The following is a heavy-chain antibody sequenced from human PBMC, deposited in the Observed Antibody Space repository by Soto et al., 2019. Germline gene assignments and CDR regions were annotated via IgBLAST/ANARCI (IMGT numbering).Heavy chain of an antibody. V-gene: IGHV3-74*01. Sequence: EVQLVESGGGLVQPGGSLRLSCAASGFTFSSYWMHWVRQAPGKGLVWVSCTNSDGRSTSYADSVKGRLTISRDNAKNTLYLQMNSLRAEDTAVYYCARDTGRGISVAGTIDYWGQGTLVTVSS. D-gene: IGHD6-19*01. CDR1: GFTFSSYW. CDR3: ARDTGRGISVAGTIDY. CDR2: TNSDGRST. J-gene: IGHJ4*02.